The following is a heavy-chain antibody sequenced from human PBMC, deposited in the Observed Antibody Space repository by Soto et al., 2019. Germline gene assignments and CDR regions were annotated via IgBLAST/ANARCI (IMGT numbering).Heavy chain of an antibody. J-gene: IGHJ4*02. CDR3: AHRLRAGTTDRPPGRTPEYFDY. CDR2: IYWNDDK. V-gene: IGHV2-5*01. CDR1: GFSLSTSGVG. D-gene: IGHD1-7*01. Sequence: SGPTLVQPTPTLTLTCTFSGFSLSTSGVGVGWIRQPPGKALEWLALIYWNDDKRYSPSLKSRLTITKETSKNRVVLTMTNMDPVDTATYYCAHRLRAGTTDRPPGRTPEYFDYWGQGTLVTVSS.